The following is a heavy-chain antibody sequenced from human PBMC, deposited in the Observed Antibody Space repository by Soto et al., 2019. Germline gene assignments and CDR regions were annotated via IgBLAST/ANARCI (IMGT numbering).Heavy chain of an antibody. CDR2: IWYEGSNK. Sequence: QVQLVEAGGGVVQPGRSLRLSCAASGFTFSSYDMHWVRQAPGKGLEWVAVIWYEGSNKYYADSVKGRFTISRDNSKNTLYLQMNSLKAEDTAVYYCARDRTFLEWLLVDYWGQGTLVTVSS. CDR1: GFTFSSYD. CDR3: ARDRTFLEWLLVDY. J-gene: IGHJ4*02. V-gene: IGHV3-33*01. D-gene: IGHD3-3*02.